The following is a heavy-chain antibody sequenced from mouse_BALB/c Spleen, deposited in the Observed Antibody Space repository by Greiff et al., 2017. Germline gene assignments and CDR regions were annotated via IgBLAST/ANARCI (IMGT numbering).Heavy chain of an antibody. CDR2: ISSGGGNT. J-gene: IGHJ4*01. CDR1: GFTFSSYT. CDR3: ARYPSMITTPDYYAMDY. V-gene: IGHV5-9*03. D-gene: IGHD2-4*01. Sequence: EVNVVESGGGLVKPGGSLKLSCAASGFTFSSYTMSWVRQTPEKRLEWVATISSGGGNTYYPDSVKGRFTISRDNAKNNLYLQMSSLRSEDTALYYCARYPSMITTPDYYAMDYWGQGTSVTVSS.